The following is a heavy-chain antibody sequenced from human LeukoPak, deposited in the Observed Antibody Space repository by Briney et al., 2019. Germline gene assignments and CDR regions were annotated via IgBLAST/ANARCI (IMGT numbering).Heavy chain of an antibody. CDR2: IYTSGST. Sequence: SETLSLTCTVFGGSISSGSYYWSWLRQPAGKGLEWIGRIYTSGSTNYNPSLKSRVTISVDTSKNQFSLKLSSVTAADTAVYYCARDMRGYYSSTSCPYYCYYYMDVWGKGTTVTVSS. CDR3: ARDMRGYYSSTSCPYYCYYYMDV. J-gene: IGHJ6*03. D-gene: IGHD2-2*01. CDR1: GGSISSGSYY. V-gene: IGHV4-61*02.